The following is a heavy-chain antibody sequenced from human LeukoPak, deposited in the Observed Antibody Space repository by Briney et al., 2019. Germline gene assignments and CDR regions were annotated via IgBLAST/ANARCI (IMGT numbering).Heavy chain of an antibody. CDR1: GYTFTDYY. J-gene: IGHJ4*02. V-gene: IGHV1-46*01. CDR2: INPSDGST. D-gene: IGHD3-22*01. Sequence: ASVKVSCKASGYTFTDYYMHWVRQATGQGLEWMGIINPSDGSTNYAQKFQGRVTMTRDTSTSTVYMEVSSLRSEDTAVYYCAREAYHYDSSGYYHVDGLDYWGQGTLITVSS. CDR3: AREAYHYDSSGYYHVDGLDY.